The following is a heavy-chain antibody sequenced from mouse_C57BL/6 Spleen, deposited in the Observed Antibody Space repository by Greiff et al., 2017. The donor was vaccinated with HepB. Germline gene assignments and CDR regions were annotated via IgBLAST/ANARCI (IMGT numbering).Heavy chain of an antibody. CDR3: ARDYYYGSSYKYFDV. CDR2: IDPSDSYT. J-gene: IGHJ1*03. D-gene: IGHD1-1*01. Sequence: VQLQQSGAELVKPGASVKLSCKASGYTFTSYWMQWVKQRPGQGLEWIGEIDPSDSYTNYNQKFKGKATLTVDTYSSTAYMQLSSLTSEDSAVYYCARDYYYGSSYKYFDVWGTGTTVTVSS. V-gene: IGHV1-50*01. CDR1: GYTFTSYW.